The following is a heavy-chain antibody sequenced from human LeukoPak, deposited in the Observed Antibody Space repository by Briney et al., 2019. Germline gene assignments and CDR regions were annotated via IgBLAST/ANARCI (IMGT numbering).Heavy chain of an antibody. CDR1: GGSISSGSYY. V-gene: IGHV4-61*02. Sequence: SETLSLTCTVSGGSISSGSYYWSWIRQPAGKGLEWIGRIYTSGSTNYNPSLKSRVTISVDTSKNQFSLKLSSVTAADTAVYYCARDMVSWYRSEGFDYWGQGTLVTVSS. CDR2: IYTSGST. CDR3: ARDMVSWYRSEGFDY. J-gene: IGHJ4*02. D-gene: IGHD6-13*01.